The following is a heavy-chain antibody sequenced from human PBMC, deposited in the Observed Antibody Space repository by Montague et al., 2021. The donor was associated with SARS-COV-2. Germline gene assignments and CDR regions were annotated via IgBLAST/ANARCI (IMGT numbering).Heavy chain of an antibody. CDR3: ARGGGYYNYGLDV. CDR2: IYYSGST. J-gene: IGHJ6*02. D-gene: IGHD3-22*01. V-gene: IGHV4-59*01. CDR1: GGSISNYY. Sequence: SETLSLTCTVSGGSISNYYWSWIRQPPGRGLEWIGYIYYSGSTDYSPSLKSRVTISLDTSKNQFSLKVTSVTAADTAVYYCARGGGYYNYGLDVWGPGITVTVSS.